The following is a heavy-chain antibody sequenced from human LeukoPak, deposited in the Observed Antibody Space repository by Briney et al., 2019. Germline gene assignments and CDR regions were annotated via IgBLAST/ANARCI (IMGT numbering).Heavy chain of an antibody. D-gene: IGHD6-6*01. CDR2: IYYSGST. CDR3: ARGVGSIAARFGLDY. J-gene: IGHJ4*02. V-gene: IGHV4-39*07. Sequence: SETLSLTCTVSGGSISSSSYYWGWIRQPPGKGLEWIGSIYYSGSTYYDPSLKSRVTISVDTSKSQFSLKLSSVTAADTAVYYCARGVGSIAARFGLDYWGQGALVTVPS. CDR1: GGSISSSSYY.